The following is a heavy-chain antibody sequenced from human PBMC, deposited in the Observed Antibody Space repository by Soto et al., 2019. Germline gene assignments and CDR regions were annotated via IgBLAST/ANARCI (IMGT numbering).Heavy chain of an antibody. CDR2: FDPEDGET. V-gene: IGHV1-24*01. CDR3: ATVRVGSSSWYIWFDP. D-gene: IGHD6-13*01. Sequence: GASVKVSCKVSGYTLTELSMHWVRQAPGKGLEWMGGFDPEDGETIYAQKFQDRVTMTEDTSTDTAYMELSSLRSEDTAVYYCATVRVGSSSWYIWFDPWGQGTLVTVSS. J-gene: IGHJ5*02. CDR1: GYTLTELS.